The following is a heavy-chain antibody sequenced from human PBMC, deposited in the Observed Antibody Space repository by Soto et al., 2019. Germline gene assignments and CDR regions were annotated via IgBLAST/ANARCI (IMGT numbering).Heavy chain of an antibody. Sequence: ASVKVSCKASGYTFTSYGISWVRQAPGQGLEWMGWISAYNGNTNYAQKRQGRVTMTTDTNTSTAYIELRSLRSDDTAVYYCALWSLPTTYSSVRYDSHSAYWGQGTMVTVSS. V-gene: IGHV1-18*01. CDR1: GYTFTSYG. CDR2: ISAYNGNT. J-gene: IGHJ4*02. CDR3: ALWSLPTTYSSVRYDSHSAY. D-gene: IGHD6-19*01.